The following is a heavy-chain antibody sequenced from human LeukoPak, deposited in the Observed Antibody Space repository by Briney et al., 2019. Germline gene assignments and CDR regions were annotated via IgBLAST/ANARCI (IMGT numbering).Heavy chain of an antibody. J-gene: IGHJ4*02. CDR3: ARSGYSSTWYLQNFELDY. CDR2: IYSGGST. V-gene: IGHV3-53*01. D-gene: IGHD2-2*01. Sequence: PGGSLRLSCAASGFTVSSNYMSWVRQAPGKGLEWVSVIYSGGSTYYADSVKGRFTISRDNAKNSLYLQMSSLRAEDTAVYFCARSGYSSTWYLQNFELDYWGQGTLVTVSS. CDR1: GFTVSSNY.